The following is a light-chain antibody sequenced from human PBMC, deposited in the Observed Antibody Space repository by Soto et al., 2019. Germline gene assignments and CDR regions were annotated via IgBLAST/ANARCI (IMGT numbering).Light chain of an antibody. Sequence: DIVMSQSPDSLAVSRGERATINCKSSQSVLYSYNNKNSLAWYQQKAGQPPNLLIYWSSTRESRVPDRFSGSGSGKEFTLTISSLEAEDVAVYYCQQYYSNPWTCGQGTKGEIK. CDR2: WSS. CDR1: QSVLYSYNNKNS. J-gene: IGKJ1*01. V-gene: IGKV4-1*01. CDR3: QQYYSNPWT.